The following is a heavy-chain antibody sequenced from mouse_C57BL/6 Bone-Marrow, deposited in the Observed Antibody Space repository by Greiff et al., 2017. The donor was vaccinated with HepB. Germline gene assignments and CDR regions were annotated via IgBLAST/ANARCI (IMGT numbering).Heavy chain of an antibody. D-gene: IGHD2-12*01. V-gene: IGHV5-16*01. CDR1: GFTFSDYY. J-gene: IGHJ1*03. CDR3: ARERGLLRGDWYFDV. CDR2: INYDGSST. Sequence: EVHLVESEGGLVQPGSSMKLSCTASGFTFSDYYMAWVRQVPEKGLEWVANINYDGSSTYYLDSLKSRFIISRDNAKNILYLQMSSLKSEDTATYYCARERGLLRGDWYFDVWGTGTTVTVSS.